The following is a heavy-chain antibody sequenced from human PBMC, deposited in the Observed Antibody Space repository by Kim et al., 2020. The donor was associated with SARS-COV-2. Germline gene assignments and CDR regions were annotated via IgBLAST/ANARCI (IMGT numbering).Heavy chain of an antibody. CDR3: ASPGGP. Sequence: TPSGSTNHTPSLKSRVTLSVDTSKNQFSLKLSSVTAADTAVYYCASPGGPWGQGTLVTVSS. V-gene: IGHV4-34*01. D-gene: IGHD3-10*01. CDR2: TPSGST. J-gene: IGHJ5*02.